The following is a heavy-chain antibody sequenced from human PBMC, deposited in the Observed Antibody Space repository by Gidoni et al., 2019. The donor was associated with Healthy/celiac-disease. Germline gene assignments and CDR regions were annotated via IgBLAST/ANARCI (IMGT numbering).Heavy chain of an antibody. D-gene: IGHD3-22*01. CDR3: AASTMIVAAPFDY. CDR2: IVVGSGNT. J-gene: IGHJ4*02. Sequence: QMQLVQSGPEVKKPGTSVKVSCKASGLTFTSSAVQWVRQARGQRLEWIGWIVVGSGNTNYAQKFQERVTITRDMSTSTAYMELSSLRSEDTAVYYCAASTMIVAAPFDYWGQGTLVTVSS. CDR1: GLTFTSSA. V-gene: IGHV1-58*01.